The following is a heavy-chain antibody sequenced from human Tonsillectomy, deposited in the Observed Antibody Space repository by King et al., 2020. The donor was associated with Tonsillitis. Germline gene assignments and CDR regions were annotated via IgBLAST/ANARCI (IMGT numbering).Heavy chain of an antibody. CDR2: IYPGDSDT. CDR1: GYSFTNYW. J-gene: IGHJ4*02. Sequence: QLVQSGPEVKKPGESVKISCEGSGYSFTNYWIGWVRQMPGKGLEWMGIIYPGDSDTRYSPSFQGQVTISADKSISAAYLQWSSLKASDTAMYYCARGDCTNGVCPFDFGGQGTLVTVSS. V-gene: IGHV5-51*01. D-gene: IGHD2-8*01. CDR3: ARGDCTNGVCPFDF.